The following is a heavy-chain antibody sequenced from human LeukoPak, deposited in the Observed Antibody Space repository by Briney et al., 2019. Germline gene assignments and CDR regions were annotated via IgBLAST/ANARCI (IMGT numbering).Heavy chain of an antibody. J-gene: IGHJ6*02. CDR3: AKFSGSWHCYAMDV. D-gene: IGHD3-10*01. CDR2: ISDSGAST. CDR1: GFTFSTYA. V-gene: IGHV3-23*01. Sequence: PGGSLRLSCGASGFTFSTYAMSWVRQAPGKGLEWVSAISDSGASTYYADSVKGRFTISREHSTNTLYLQMSSLRADDTAVYYCAKFSGSWHCYAMDVWGQGTTVTVSS.